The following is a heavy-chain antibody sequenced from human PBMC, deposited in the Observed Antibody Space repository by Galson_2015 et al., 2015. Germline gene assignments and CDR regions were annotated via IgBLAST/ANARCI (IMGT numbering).Heavy chain of an antibody. V-gene: IGHV4-59*08. J-gene: IGHJ2*01. CDR2: IYYSGST. CDR1: GGSISSYY. CDR3: ATSRGLYDSSGYYRYFDL. Sequence: ETLSLTCTVSGGSISSYYWSWIRQPPGKGLEWIGYIYYSGSTNYNPSLKSRVTISVDTSKNQFSLKLSSVTAADTAVYYCATSRGLYDSSGYYRYFDLWGRGTLVTVSS. D-gene: IGHD3-22*01.